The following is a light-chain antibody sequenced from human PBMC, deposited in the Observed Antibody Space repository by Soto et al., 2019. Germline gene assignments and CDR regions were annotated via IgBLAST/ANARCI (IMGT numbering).Light chain of an antibody. J-gene: IGKJ1*01. V-gene: IGKV3D-15*01. Sequence: EIVMTQSPATLSVSPGERATLSCRASQSVSSKLAWYQQKPGQAPRVLIYGASIRATGIPDRFSGSGSETDFTLTISSLQPEDFATYYCQQSYSTPRTFGQGTKVDIK. CDR3: QQSYSTPRT. CDR1: QSVSSK. CDR2: GAS.